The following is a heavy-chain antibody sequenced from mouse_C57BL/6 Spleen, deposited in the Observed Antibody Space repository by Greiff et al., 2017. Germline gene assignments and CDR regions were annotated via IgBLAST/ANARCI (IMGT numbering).Heavy chain of an antibody. Sequence: QVQLQQPGAELVMPGASVKLSCKASVYTFTSYWMHWVKQRPGQGLEWIGEIDPSDSYTNYNQKFKGKSTLTVDKSSSTAYMQLSSLTSEDSAVYYCARGVSFDYWGQGTTLPASS. J-gene: IGHJ2*01. CDR1: VYTFTSYW. CDR3: ARGVSFDY. D-gene: IGHD2-10*02. V-gene: IGHV1-69*01. CDR2: IDPSDSYT.